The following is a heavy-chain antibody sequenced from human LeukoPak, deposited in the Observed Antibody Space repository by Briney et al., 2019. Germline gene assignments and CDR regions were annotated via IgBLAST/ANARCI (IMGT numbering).Heavy chain of an antibody. Sequence: GGSLRLSCAASGFTFSSYGMHWVRQAPGKGLEWVAVISYDGSNKYHADSVKGRFTISRDNSKNTLYLQMNSLRAEDTAVYYCANIAVAGNPFDYWGQGTLVTVSS. D-gene: IGHD6-19*01. CDR1: GFTFSSYG. J-gene: IGHJ4*02. CDR3: ANIAVAGNPFDY. V-gene: IGHV3-30*18. CDR2: ISYDGSNK.